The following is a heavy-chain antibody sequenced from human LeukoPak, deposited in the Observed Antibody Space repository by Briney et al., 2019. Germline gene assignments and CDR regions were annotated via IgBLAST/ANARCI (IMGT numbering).Heavy chain of an antibody. CDR3: ARDNPLWFGELPMDV. CDR1: GYTFTGYY. J-gene: IGHJ6*03. D-gene: IGHD3-10*01. CDR2: IKPSSGGT. V-gene: IGHV1-2*02. Sequence: ASVKVTCKASGYTFTGYYIHWVRQAPGQGLEWMGWIKPSSGGTNYAQSFQGRVTMTRDTSINTAYMELSRLRSDDTAVYYCARDNPLWFGELPMDVWGKGTTVTVSS.